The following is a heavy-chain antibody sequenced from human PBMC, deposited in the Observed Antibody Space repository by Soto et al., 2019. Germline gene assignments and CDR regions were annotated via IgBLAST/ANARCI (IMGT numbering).Heavy chain of an antibody. Sequence: QVQLQESGPGLVKPSQTLSLTCTVSGGSISSGDYYWSWIRQPPGKGLEWIGYIYYSGSTYYNPSLKSRVTLSVDTSKNQFSLKLSSVTAADTAVYYCARTVITMIVVVPQGWFDPWGQGTLVTVSS. CDR3: ARTVITMIVVVPQGWFDP. J-gene: IGHJ5*02. V-gene: IGHV4-30-4*01. CDR2: IYYSGST. CDR1: GGSISSGDYY. D-gene: IGHD3-22*01.